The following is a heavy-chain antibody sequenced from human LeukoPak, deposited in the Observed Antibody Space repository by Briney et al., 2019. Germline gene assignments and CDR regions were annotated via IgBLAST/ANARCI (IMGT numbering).Heavy chain of an antibody. CDR1: GFTFSDYY. CDR2: ISSSGSTI. Sequence: GGSLRLSCAASGFTFSDYYMSWIRQAPGKGLEWVSYISSSGSTIYYADSVKGRFTISRDNAKNSLYLQMNSLRAEDTAAYYCARDLMVVVAAKRHRWFDPWGQGTLVTVSS. V-gene: IGHV3-11*04. CDR3: ARDLMVVVAAKRHRWFDP. D-gene: IGHD2-15*01. J-gene: IGHJ5*02.